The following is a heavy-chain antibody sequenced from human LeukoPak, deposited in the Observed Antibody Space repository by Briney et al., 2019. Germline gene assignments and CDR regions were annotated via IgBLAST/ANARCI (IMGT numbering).Heavy chain of an antibody. J-gene: IGHJ4*02. CDR1: GFTFSSYS. CDR3: AKGPPSLAAAGTGLMIIDY. V-gene: IGHV3-21*01. D-gene: IGHD6-13*01. CDR2: ISSSSSYI. Sequence: AGGSLRLSCAASGFTFSSYSMNWVRQAPGKGLEWVSSISSSSSYIYYADSVKGRFTISRDNSKNTLYLQMNSLRAEDTAVYYCAKGPPSLAAAGTGLMIIDYWGQGTLVTVSS.